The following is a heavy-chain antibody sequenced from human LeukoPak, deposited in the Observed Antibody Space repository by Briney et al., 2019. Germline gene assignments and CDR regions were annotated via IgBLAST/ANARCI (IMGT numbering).Heavy chain of an antibody. CDR3: ASAAGAFDF. Sequence: GRSLRLFCGASGLTFSSYGIHWVRQAPGKGLEWVAVIWPDGSDKYYADSVKGRFIISRDNSKNTLWLQMNSLRAEDTAVYYCASAAGAFDFWGQGTMVTVSS. J-gene: IGHJ3*01. CDR2: IWPDGSDK. CDR1: GLTFSSYG. D-gene: IGHD6-13*01. V-gene: IGHV3-33*01.